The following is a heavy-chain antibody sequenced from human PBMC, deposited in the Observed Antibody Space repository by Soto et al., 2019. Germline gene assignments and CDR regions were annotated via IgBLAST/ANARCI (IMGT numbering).Heavy chain of an antibody. CDR3: ARGERSFHYDILTGYYGSFDY. J-gene: IGHJ4*02. CDR1: GDSVTSHY. D-gene: IGHD3-9*01. Sequence: SETRSLTCSFSGDSVTSHYLTWIRQSPEKGLEWIGYMHYTGFSHYNPSLKSRLTISVDRSKNQFTLQLTSVTVEDTAVYYCARGERSFHYDILTGYYGSFDYWGQGTLVTVSS. CDR2: MHYTGFS. V-gene: IGHV4-59*02.